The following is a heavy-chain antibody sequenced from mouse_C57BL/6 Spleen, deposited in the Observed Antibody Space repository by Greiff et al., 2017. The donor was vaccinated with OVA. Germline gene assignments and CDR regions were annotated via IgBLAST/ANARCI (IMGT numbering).Heavy chain of an antibody. CDR1: GFTFTDYY. J-gene: IGHJ4*01. CDR3: ARSITTVYAMDY. CDR2: IRNKANGYTT. Sequence: EVQLVESGGGLVQPGGSLSLSCAASGFTFTDYYMSWVRQPPGKALEWLGFIRNKANGYTTEYSASVKGRFTISRDNSQSILYLQMNALRAEDSATYYCARSITTVYAMDYWGQGTSVTVSS. V-gene: IGHV7-3*01. D-gene: IGHD1-1*01.